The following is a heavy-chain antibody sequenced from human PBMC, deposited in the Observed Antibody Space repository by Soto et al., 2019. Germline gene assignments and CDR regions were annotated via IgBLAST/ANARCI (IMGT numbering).Heavy chain of an antibody. CDR3: ARDRSTGYPTIDY. V-gene: IGHV4-39*07. J-gene: IGHJ4*02. D-gene: IGHD3-9*01. Sequence: SETLSLTCTVSGGSISSSSYYWGWIRQPPGKGLEWIGSIYYSGSTYYNPSLKSRVTISVDTSKNQFSLKLSSVTAADTAVYYCARDRSTGYPTIDYWGQGTLVTVSS. CDR1: GGSISSSSYY. CDR2: IYYSGST.